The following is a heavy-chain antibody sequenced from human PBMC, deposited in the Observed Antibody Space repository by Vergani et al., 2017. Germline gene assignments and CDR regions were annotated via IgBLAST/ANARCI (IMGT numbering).Heavy chain of an antibody. CDR1: GYSFTSYW. J-gene: IGHJ4*02. V-gene: IGHV5-10-1*03. D-gene: IGHD1-26*01. CDR2: IDPGDSYT. CDR3: ARHKAWELIF. Sequence: EVQLVQSGAEVKKPGESLRISCTGSGYSFTSYWIIWVRQMPGKGLGWRGRIDPGDSYTNYSPSFQGHVTISADKSISTAYLQWSSLKASDTAMYYCARHKAWELIFWGQGTLVTVSS.